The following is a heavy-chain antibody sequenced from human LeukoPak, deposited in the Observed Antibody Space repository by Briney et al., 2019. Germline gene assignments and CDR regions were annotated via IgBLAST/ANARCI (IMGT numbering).Heavy chain of an antibody. D-gene: IGHD6-13*01. V-gene: IGHV3-23*01. CDR1: GFTFSSYA. CDR3: ARTPSTSETAAGSFDY. Sequence: GGSLRLSCVASGFTFSSYAMSWVRQAPGKGLEWVSTISDSGDNTYYADSVKGRFTISRDNSKNTLYLQMNSLRAEDTAVYYCARTPSTSETAAGSFDYWGQGTLVTVSS. J-gene: IGHJ4*02. CDR2: ISDSGDNT.